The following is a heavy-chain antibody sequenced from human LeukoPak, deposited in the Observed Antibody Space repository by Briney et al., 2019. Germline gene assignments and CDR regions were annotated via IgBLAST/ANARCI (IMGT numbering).Heavy chain of an antibody. CDR3: ARALYGSSGYYDY. CDR1: GFNFSDHY. Sequence: SGGSLRLSCAASGFNFSDHYMSWVRQTPGRPLEWVSCISGSGATLHHADSVKGRFTISRDNAKNSLSLQMNSLRAEDTALYYCARALYGSSGYYDYWGQGILVTVSS. CDR2: ISGSGATL. D-gene: IGHD3-22*01. V-gene: IGHV3-11*01. J-gene: IGHJ4*02.